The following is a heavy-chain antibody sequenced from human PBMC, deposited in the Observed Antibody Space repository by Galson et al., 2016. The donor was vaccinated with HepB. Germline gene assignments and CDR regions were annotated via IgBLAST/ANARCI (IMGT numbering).Heavy chain of an antibody. D-gene: IGHD3-22*01. Sequence: SLRLSCAASGFTFSSYAMSWVRQAPGKGLEWVSAISGSGDRTYYADSVKGRFTISRDNSKNTLYLQMNSLRAEDTAVYLCAKDWGFWNYDSSGTLDYWGQGTLVTVSS. CDR1: GFTFSSYA. J-gene: IGHJ4*02. V-gene: IGHV3-23*01. CDR2: ISGSGDRT. CDR3: AKDWGFWNYDSSGTLDY.